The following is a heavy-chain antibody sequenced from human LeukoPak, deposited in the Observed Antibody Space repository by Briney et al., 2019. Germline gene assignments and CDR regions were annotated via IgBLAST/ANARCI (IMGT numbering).Heavy chain of an antibody. D-gene: IGHD6-13*01. J-gene: IGHJ4*02. CDR2: IYPGDSDT. CDR3: ARHGGDTPAVSSCPIDY. CDR1: GYSFTSYW. V-gene: IGHV5-51*01. Sequence: LGESLKISCKGPGYSFTSYWIGWVRQMPGKGLEWMGIIYPGDSDTRYSPSFQGQVTISTDTSISTAYLQWSSLTASDTAMYYCARHGGDTPAVSSCPIDYWGQGTLVTVSS.